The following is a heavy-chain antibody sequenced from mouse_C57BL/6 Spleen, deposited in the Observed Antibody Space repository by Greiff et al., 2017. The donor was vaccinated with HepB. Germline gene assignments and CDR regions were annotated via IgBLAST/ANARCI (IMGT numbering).Heavy chain of an antibody. D-gene: IGHD2-3*01. J-gene: IGHJ4*01. CDR2: IWSDGST. CDR1: GFSLTSYG. CDR3: ARQRWLLPDYAMDY. V-gene: IGHV2-6-1*01. Sequence: QVQLQQSGPGLVAPSQSLSITCTVSGFSLTSYGVHWVRQPPGKGLEWLVVIWSDGSTTYNSALKSRLSISKDNSKSQVFLKMNSLQTDDTAMYYCARQRWLLPDYAMDYWGQGTSVTVSS.